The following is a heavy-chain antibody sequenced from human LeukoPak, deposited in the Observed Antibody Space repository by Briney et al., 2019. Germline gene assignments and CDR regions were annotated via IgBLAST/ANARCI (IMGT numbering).Heavy chain of an antibody. CDR2: ISGSGGST. CDR1: GFTFSSYA. J-gene: IGHJ5*02. D-gene: IGHD5-12*01. Sequence: GGSLRLSCAASGFTFSSYAMSWVRQAPGKGLEWVSAISGSGGSTYYADSVKGRFAISRDNSKNTLYLQMNSLRAEDTAVYYCAKDLIVATGRRFDPWGQGTLVTVSS. CDR3: AKDLIVATGRRFDP. V-gene: IGHV3-23*01.